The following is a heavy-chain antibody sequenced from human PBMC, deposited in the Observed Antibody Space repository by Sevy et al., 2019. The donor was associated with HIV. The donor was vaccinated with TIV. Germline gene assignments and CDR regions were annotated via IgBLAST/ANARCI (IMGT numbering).Heavy chain of an antibody. CDR2: ISSSSSTI. CDR3: ARFENYDILTGYGPGGDY. J-gene: IGHJ4*02. D-gene: IGHD3-9*01. CDR1: GFTFSSYS. V-gene: IGHV3-48*01. Sequence: GGSLRLSCAASGFTFSSYSMNWVRQAPGKGLEWVSYISSSSSTIYYADSVKGRFTISRDNAKKSLYLQMNSLRAEDTAVYYCARFENYDILTGYGPGGDYWGQGTLVTVSS.